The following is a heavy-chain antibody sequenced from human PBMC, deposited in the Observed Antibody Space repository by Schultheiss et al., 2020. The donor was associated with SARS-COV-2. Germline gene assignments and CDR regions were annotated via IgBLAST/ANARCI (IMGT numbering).Heavy chain of an antibody. CDR3: ARYKGELLWFGESPNYHYYGMDV. D-gene: IGHD3-10*01. Sequence: SETLSLTCAVYGGSFSGYYWSWIRQPPGKGLEWIGYIYYSGSTNYNPSLKSRVTISVDTPKNQFSLKLSSVTAADTAVYFCARYKGELLWFGESPNYHYYGMDVWGQGTTVTVSS. V-gene: IGHV4-34*01. CDR1: GGSFSGYY. CDR2: IYYSGST. J-gene: IGHJ6*02.